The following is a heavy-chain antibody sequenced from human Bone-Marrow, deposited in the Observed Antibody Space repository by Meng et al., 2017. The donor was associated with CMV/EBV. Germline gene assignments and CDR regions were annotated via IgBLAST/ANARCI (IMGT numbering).Heavy chain of an antibody. D-gene: IGHD3-3*01. CDR2: INHSGST. CDR3: ARGRAQTIRFKSRNWFDP. V-gene: IGHV4-34*01. Sequence: GSLRLSCAVYGGSFSGYYWSWIRQPPGKGLEWIGEINHSGSTNYNPSLKSRVTISVDTSKNQFSLKLSSVTAADTAVYYCARGRAQTIRFKSRNWFDPWGQGTLVTVSS. CDR1: GGSFSGYY. J-gene: IGHJ5*02.